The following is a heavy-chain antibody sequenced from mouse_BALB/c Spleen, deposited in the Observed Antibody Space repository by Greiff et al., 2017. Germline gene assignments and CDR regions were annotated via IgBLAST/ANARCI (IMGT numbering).Heavy chain of an antibody. CDR2: ISYDGSN. J-gene: IGHJ4*01. V-gene: IGHV3-6*02. D-gene: IGHD1-2*01. CDR1: GYSITSGYY. Sequence: EVKLQESGPGLVKPSQSLSLTCSVTGYSITSGYYWNWIRQFPGNKLEWMGYISYDGSNNYNPSLKNRISITRDTSKNQFFLKLNSVTTEDTATYYCARDSLLRLHYYAMDYWGQGTSVTVSS. CDR3: ARDSLLRLHYYAMDY.